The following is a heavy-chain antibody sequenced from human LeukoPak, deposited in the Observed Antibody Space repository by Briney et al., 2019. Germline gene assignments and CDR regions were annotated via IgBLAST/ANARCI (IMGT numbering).Heavy chain of an antibody. J-gene: IGHJ4*02. V-gene: IGHV3-23*01. D-gene: IGHD6-19*01. CDR3: ASRYSSGWYRGYYFDY. Sequence: GGSLRLSCAASGFTFSSCAMNWVRQAPGKGLEWVSVISGSGGRTYYADSVKGRFTISRDNSKNTLYLQMNSLRAEDTAVYYCASRYSSGWYRGYYFDYWGQGTLVTVSS. CDR1: GFTFSSCA. CDR2: ISGSGGRT.